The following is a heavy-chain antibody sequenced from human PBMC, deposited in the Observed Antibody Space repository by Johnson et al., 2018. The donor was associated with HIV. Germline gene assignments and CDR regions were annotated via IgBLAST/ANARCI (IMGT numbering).Heavy chain of an antibody. CDR2: ISSSGSII. V-gene: IGHV3-11*04. CDR3: ASPNWGGAFDI. D-gene: IGHD2-21*01. J-gene: IGHJ3*02. Sequence: VQLVESGGGLVKPGGSLRLSCAASGFTFSDYYMSWIRQAPGKGLEWVSYISSSGSIIYYGDSVKGRFTISRDNAKKILYLQMNSLRAEDTAVYYCASPNWGGAFDIWGQGTMVTVSS. CDR1: GFTFSDYY.